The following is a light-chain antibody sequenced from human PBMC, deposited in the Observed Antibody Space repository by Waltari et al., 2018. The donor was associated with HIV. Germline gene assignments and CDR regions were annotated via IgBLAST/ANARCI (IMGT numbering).Light chain of an antibody. V-gene: IGLV7-46*01. CDR3: LLSDSGARPAI. Sequence: QAVVTQEPALTVSSGGTVTLTCGSSAGPVTSGHSPHWHQQKPGQAPRALRFETSNKHPGPPARFSGSLLGGKAALTLAGAQPEDEADYFCLLSDSGARPAIFGGGTKLSVL. J-gene: IGLJ2*01. CDR2: ETS. CDR1: AGPVTSGHS.